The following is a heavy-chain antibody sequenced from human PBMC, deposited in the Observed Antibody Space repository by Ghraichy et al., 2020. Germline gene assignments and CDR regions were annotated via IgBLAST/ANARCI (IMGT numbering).Heavy chain of an antibody. Sequence: SETLSLTCTVSGGSFRSGDYYWSWIRQPPGKGLEWIGYIYYSGGTYYNPSLKSRVSISVDTSKNQFSLNLSSVTAADTAVYYCARDAFDIWGQGTMVTVSS. V-gene: IGHV4-30-4*01. J-gene: IGHJ3*02. CDR1: GGSFRSGDYY. CDR2: IYYSGGT. CDR3: ARDAFDI.